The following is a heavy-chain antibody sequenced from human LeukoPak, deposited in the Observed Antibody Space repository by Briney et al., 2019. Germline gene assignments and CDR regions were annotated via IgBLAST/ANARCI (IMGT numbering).Heavy chain of an antibody. V-gene: IGHV4-39*07. Sequence: SETLSLTCTVSGGSISSSSYHWGWIRQPPGKGLEWIGSIYYSGSTYYNPSLKSRVTISVDTSKNQFSLKLSSVTAADTAVYYCAGKEQWLIDYWGQGTLVTVSS. CDR2: IYYSGST. D-gene: IGHD6-19*01. CDR1: GGSISSSSYH. CDR3: AGKEQWLIDY. J-gene: IGHJ4*02.